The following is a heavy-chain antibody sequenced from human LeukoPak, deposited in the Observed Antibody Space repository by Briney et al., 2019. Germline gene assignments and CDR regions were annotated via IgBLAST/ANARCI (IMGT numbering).Heavy chain of an antibody. CDR1: GFTFSSYS. CDR2: LGGSGAST. V-gene: IGHV3-23*01. D-gene: IGHD6-13*01. J-gene: IGHJ4*02. Sequence: PGGSLRLSCAASGFTFSSYSMMWVRQAPGKGLEWVSTLGGSGASTYYADSVKGRFTISRDNSKNTLYLQMNSLRLEDTATYYCSRGAYSSSWLNFDYWGQGTLVTVSS. CDR3: SRGAYSSSWLNFDY.